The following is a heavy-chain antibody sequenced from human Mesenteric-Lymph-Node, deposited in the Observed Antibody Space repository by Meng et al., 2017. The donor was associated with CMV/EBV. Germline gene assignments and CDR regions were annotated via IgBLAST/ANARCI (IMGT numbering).Heavy chain of an antibody. Sequence: LTFAFYGGSFSGYYWNWIRQPPGKGLEWIGEINHSGSTNYNPSLKSRVTVSIDTSKNQFSLKLNSVTAADTAVYYCARGLRSGSYYSIWGQGTLVTVSS. V-gene: IGHV4-34*01. CDR3: ARGLRSGSYYSI. CDR1: GGSFSGYY. CDR2: INHSGST. D-gene: IGHD3-10*01. J-gene: IGHJ4*02.